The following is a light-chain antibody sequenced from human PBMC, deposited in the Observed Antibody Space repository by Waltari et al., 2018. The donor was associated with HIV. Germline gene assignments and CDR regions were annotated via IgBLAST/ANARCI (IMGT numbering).Light chain of an antibody. CDR1: TLPRRY. J-gene: IGLJ3*02. Sequence: SFQLTQPPSVSVSPGQTARITCSGETLPRRYVFWYQQRPGQAPGLVIYKDNVRPAGIPERFSGSTPGTTVALTISGVQPEDEADYYCLSSDSSGAYWVFGGGTKLTVL. V-gene: IGLV3-25*03. CDR2: KDN. CDR3: LSSDSSGAYWV.